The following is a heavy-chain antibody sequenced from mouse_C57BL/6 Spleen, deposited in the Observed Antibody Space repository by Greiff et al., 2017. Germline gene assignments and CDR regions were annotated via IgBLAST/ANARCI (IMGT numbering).Heavy chain of an antibody. CDR3: ARGDDYDEFAY. D-gene: IGHD2-4*01. J-gene: IGHJ3*01. V-gene: IGHV2-9-1*01. Sequence: VKLVESGPGLVAPSQSLSITCTVSGFSLTSYAISWVRQPPGKGLEWLGVIWTGGGTNYNSALKSRLSISKDNSKSKVFLKMSSLQTDDTAMYYCARGDDYDEFAYWGQGTLVTVSA. CDR2: IWTGGGT. CDR1: GFSLTSYA.